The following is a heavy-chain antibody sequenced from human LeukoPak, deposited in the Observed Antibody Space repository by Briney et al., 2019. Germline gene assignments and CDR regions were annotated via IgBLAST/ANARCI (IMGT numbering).Heavy chain of an antibody. J-gene: IGHJ4*02. CDR1: GFTFSSYA. CDR2: ISGSGGST. D-gene: IGHD6-13*01. Sequence: GGSLRLSCAASGFTFSSYAMSWVRQAPGKGLEWVSAISGSGGSTYYADSVKGRFTISRDNSKNTLFLQMNGLRAEDTAVYYCAKDFEYSGYSSSNFDYWGQGTLVTVSS. CDR3: AKDFEYSGYSSSNFDY. V-gene: IGHV3-23*01.